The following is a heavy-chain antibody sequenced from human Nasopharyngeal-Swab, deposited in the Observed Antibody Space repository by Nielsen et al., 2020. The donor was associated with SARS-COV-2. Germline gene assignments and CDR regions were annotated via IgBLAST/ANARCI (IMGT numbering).Heavy chain of an antibody. Sequence: GESLKISCAASGFTVSSNNMSWGRQAPGKGLEWVSVIYSGGSTYYADSVKGRFTISRDNSKNTLYLQMNSLRAEDTAVYYCARGSFDYYYGMDVWGQGTTVTVSS. CDR1: GFTVSSNN. J-gene: IGHJ6*02. CDR2: IYSGGST. V-gene: IGHV3-53*01. CDR3: ARGSFDYYYGMDV.